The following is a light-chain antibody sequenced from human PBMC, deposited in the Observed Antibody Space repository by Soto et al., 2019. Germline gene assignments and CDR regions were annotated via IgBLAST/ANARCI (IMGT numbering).Light chain of an antibody. Sequence: DIQMTQSPSSLSASVGDRVTITCRASQSISLSLNWYQQKPGKAPKLLIYAASALQSGVPSRFSGSGSGTDFALTISSLQPEDFATYYCEQSYSTPYTFGQGTKMEVK. CDR3: EQSYSTPYT. CDR2: AAS. V-gene: IGKV1-39*01. CDR1: QSISLS. J-gene: IGKJ2*01.